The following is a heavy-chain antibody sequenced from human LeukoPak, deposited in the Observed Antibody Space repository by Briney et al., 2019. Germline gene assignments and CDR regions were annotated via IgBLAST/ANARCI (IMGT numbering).Heavy chain of an antibody. CDR1: GGSINSTRYY. Sequence: SETLSLTCTVSGGSINSTRYYWRWIRQPPGKRLEWIGSIYYSGDTHYNPSLRSRVTISVDTSKNHFSLKMNSMTAADTSVYYCATGSMTTRYYYYFYMDVWGKGTTVTVSS. D-gene: IGHD4-11*01. CDR3: ATGSMTTRYYYYFYMDV. CDR2: IYYSGDT. J-gene: IGHJ6*03. V-gene: IGHV4-39*02.